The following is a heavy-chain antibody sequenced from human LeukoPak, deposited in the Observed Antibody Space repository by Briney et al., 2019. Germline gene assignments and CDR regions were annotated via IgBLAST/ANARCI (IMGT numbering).Heavy chain of an antibody. V-gene: IGHV1-8*01. CDR1: GYMFTSYD. Sequence: ASVTVSCKASGYMFTSYDINWVRQATGQGLEWMGWMNPNSGNTGYAQKFQGRVTMTRNTSISTAYMELSSLRSEDTAVYYCARVRVAAAGSDFDYWGQGTLVTVSS. J-gene: IGHJ4*02. D-gene: IGHD6-13*01. CDR3: ARVRVAAAGSDFDY. CDR2: MNPNSGNT.